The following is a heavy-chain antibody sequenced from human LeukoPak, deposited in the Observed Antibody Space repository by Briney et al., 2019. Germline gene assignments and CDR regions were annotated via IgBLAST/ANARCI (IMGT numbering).Heavy chain of an antibody. V-gene: IGHV5-51*01. D-gene: IGHD5-18*01. CDR2: IYPGDSDT. CDR3: ARRDSYGNYVDY. J-gene: IGHJ4*02. CDR1: GYGFTSYW. Sequence: PGASLKISCKGSGYGFTSYWIGWVRPMPGKGLEWMGIIYPGDSDTRYCPSFQGQVTISADKSISTAYLQWSSLKDSDTAIYYCARRDSYGNYVDYWGQGTLVTVSS.